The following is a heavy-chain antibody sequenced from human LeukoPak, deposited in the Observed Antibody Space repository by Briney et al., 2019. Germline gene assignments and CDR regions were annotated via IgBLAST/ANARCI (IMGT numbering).Heavy chain of an antibody. D-gene: IGHD4-17*01. CDR2: IIPIFGTA. V-gene: IGHV1-69*13. Sequence: AASVKVSCKASGGTFSSYAISWVRQAPGQGLEWMGGIIPIFGTANYAQKFRGRVTITADESTSTAYMELSSLRSEDTAVYYCARDNGYGDYEGYFDYWGQGTLVTVSS. CDR3: ARDNGYGDYEGYFDY. CDR1: GGTFSSYA. J-gene: IGHJ4*02.